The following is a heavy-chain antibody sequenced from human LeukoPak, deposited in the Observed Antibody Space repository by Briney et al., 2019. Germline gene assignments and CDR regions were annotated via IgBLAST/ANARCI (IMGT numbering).Heavy chain of an antibody. Sequence: QAGRSLRLSCAASGLTCSSYWMSWVRQAPGKGPDWVANIKPVGRGKYYVDSVKGRFTISRDNAENSLFLHMNSLRAEDTAVYYCARCAVAAAGDYWGRGTLVTVSS. D-gene: IGHD6-13*01. CDR3: ARCAVAAAGDY. V-gene: IGHV3-7*01. CDR2: IKPVGRGK. J-gene: IGHJ4*02. CDR1: GLTCSSYW.